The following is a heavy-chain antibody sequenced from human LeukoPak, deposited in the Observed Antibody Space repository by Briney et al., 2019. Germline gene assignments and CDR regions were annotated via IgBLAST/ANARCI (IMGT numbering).Heavy chain of an antibody. J-gene: IGHJ5*02. V-gene: IGHV4-4*09. D-gene: IGHD6-6*01. CDR3: ARAKRGALGGIAARPRAYNWFDP. CDR1: RGAISYYY. Sequence: PSETLSLTCTVSRGAISYYYWSWIRQPPGKGLEWIGYIYTGGSTKYNPSLKSRVTISVDTSKNQFSLKLSSVTAADTAVYYCARAKRGALGGIAARPRAYNWFDPWGQGTLVTVSS. CDR2: IYTGGST.